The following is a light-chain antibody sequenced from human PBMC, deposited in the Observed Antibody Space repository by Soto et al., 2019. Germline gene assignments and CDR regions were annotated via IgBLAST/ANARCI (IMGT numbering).Light chain of an antibody. J-gene: IGLJ3*02. Sequence: QSVLTQPPSVSGAPGQRVTLSCTGNTSNLGAGYDVHWYQQLPGAAPKLVIFGNRNRPSGVPERFSGSKSGTSASLAITGLQAEDEADYCCQAYDYSLTASVFGGGTQLTVL. CDR3: QAYDYSLTASV. CDR1: TSNLGAGYD. V-gene: IGLV1-40*01. CDR2: GNR.